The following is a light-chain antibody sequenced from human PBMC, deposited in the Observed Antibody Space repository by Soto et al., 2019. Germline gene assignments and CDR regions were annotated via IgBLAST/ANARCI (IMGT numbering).Light chain of an antibody. J-gene: IGLJ1*01. CDR1: SSDVGSRNL. CDR3: CSHAGSSTYV. CDR2: EAS. V-gene: IGLV2-23*01. Sequence: VLTQPASVSGSPGQSITISCTGTSSDVGSRNLVSWYQQYPGKAPKLIIFEASKRPSGVSNRFSASKSGSTASLTISGLQAEDEADYYCCSHAGSSTYVFGTGTKVTVL.